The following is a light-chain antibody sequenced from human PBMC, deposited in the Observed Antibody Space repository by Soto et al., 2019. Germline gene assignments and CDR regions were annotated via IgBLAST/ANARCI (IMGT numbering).Light chain of an antibody. CDR1: QFVSSTY. J-gene: IGKJ4*01. CDR2: GAS. V-gene: IGKV3-20*01. CDR3: QQYGISPFT. Sequence: VVLTQSPGTLCLSPGARATLSCRASQFVSSTYLAWYQQRPGQAPRLLIYGASSRATGIPDRFSGGGSETDFTLTISRLESEDSAVYYCQQYGISPFTFGGGTKVDIK.